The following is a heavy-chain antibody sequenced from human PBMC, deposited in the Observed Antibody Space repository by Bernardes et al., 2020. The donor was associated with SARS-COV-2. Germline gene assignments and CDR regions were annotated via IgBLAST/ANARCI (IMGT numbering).Heavy chain of an antibody. CDR1: GFIFSSYA. J-gene: IGHJ3*02. CDR3: VVQWLLQGAFDI. D-gene: IGHD6-19*01. V-gene: IGHV3-23*01. CDR2: ISGRGGTT. Sequence: GGSLRLSCAASGFIFSSYAMSWVRQAPGKGLEWVSAISGRGGTTYYADSVKGRFTISRDNSKNTLFLQMNSLRAEDTAVYYCVVQWLLQGAFDIWGQGTMVTVSS.